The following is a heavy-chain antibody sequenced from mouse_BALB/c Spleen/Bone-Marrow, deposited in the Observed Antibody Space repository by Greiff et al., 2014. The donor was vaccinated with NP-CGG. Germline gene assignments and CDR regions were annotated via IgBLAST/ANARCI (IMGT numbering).Heavy chain of an antibody. CDR3: AMGVRLYWYFDV. J-gene: IGHJ1*01. CDR1: GYTFTDYY. Sequence: VQLQQSGPELVKPGASVKMSCKASGYTFTDYYMQWVKQSHGKSLEWIGDINPINGDTFYNQKFKGKATLTVDKSSSTVYMQRDSLTSDDSAICYWAMGVRLYWYFDVWGAGTTVTVSS. V-gene: IGHV1-18*01. D-gene: IGHD2-14*01. CDR2: INPINGDT.